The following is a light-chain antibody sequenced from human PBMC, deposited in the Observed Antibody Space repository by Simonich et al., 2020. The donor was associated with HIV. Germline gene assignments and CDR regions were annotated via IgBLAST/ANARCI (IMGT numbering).Light chain of an antibody. J-gene: IGLJ2*01. Sequence: QTVVTQEPSFSVSPGGTVTLTCGLRSGSVSTSYYTSWYQQTPGQAPRTLIYSKNSRAFGVPDRFSGSIRGNKAALTITGAQADDESDYYCVLYMGSGISVFGGGTKLTVL. CDR1: SGSVSTSYY. CDR3: VLYMGSGISV. CDR2: SKN. V-gene: IGLV8-61*01.